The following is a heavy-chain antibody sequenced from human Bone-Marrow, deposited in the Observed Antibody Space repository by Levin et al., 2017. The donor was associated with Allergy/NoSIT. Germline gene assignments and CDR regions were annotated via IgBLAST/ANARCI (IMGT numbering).Heavy chain of an antibody. CDR1: GDSVSSNRAA. CDR3: TREVVTTVRGVILYYYGMDV. CDR2: TYYRSKWYN. J-gene: IGHJ6*02. Sequence: SQTLSLTCAISGDSVSSNRAAWNWIRQSPSRGLEWLGRTYYRSKWYNDYAFSVKSRITINPDTSKTQFSLQLKSVTADDTAGYYCTREVVTTVRGVILYYYGMDVWGQGTTVTVSS. D-gene: IGHD3-10*01. V-gene: IGHV6-1*01.